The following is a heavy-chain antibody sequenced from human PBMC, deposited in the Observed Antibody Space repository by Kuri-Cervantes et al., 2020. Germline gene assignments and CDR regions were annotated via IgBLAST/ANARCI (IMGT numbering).Heavy chain of an antibody. CDR2: INHSGST. CDR3: ARETYYYDSSGYYYGAFDI. J-gene: IGHJ3*02. CDR1: GGSFSGYY. D-gene: IGHD3-22*01. Sequence: ESLKISCAVYGGSFSGYYWSWIRQPPGKGLEWIGEINHSGSTNYNPSLKSRVTISVDTSKNQFSLKLSSVTAADTAVYYCARETYYYDSSGYYYGAFDIWGQGTMVTVSS. V-gene: IGHV4-34*01.